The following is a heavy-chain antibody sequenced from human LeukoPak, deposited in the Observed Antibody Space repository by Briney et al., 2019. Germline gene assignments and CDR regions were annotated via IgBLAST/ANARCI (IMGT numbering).Heavy chain of an antibody. Sequence: SEAPFRPCSASGGFTSSSYCNCFRQPAGEQLEGIVRIYDSGSTNYNPSLQRRVTMSVDTSKNHFSLRLNSVTAAEAAMYYCARLPGGDSSSVVAFDIWGPGKVVTVSS. D-gene: IGHD2-21*02. CDR3: ARLPGGDSSSVVAFDI. CDR2: IYDSGST. J-gene: IGHJ3*02. V-gene: IGHV4-4*07. CDR1: GGFTSSSY.